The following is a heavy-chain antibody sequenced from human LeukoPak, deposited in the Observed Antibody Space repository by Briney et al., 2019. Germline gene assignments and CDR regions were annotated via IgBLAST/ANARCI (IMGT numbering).Heavy chain of an antibody. V-gene: IGHV3-30*04. CDR2: ISYDGSNK. J-gene: IGHJ4*02. CDR3: AGPNSSGWYYFDY. CDR1: GFTFSSYA. D-gene: IGHD6-19*01. Sequence: AGGSLRLSCAASGFTFSSYAMHWVRQAPGKGLEWVAVISYDGSNKYYADSVKGRFTTSRDNSKNTLYLQMNSLRAEDTAVYYCAGPNSSGWYYFDYWGQGTLVTVSS.